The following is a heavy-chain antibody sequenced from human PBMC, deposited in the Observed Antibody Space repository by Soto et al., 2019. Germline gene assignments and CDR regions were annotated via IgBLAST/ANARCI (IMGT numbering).Heavy chain of an antibody. D-gene: IGHD2-8*01. CDR1: GHSVSTNSAT. CDR3: ARLIGNSWLDS. CDR2: TYYRSKWFN. Sequence: PSQTLSLNCAISGHSVSTNSATWVRIRQSPSRGLEWLGRTYYRSKWFNDYAASVKGRISINPDTSNNQFSLQLNSVTPDDTAVYYCARLIGNSWLDSWGQGTLVTVSS. J-gene: IGHJ5*01. V-gene: IGHV6-1*01.